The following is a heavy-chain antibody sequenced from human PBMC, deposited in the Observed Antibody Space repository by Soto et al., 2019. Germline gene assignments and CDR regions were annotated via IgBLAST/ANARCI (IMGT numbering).Heavy chain of an antibody. Sequence: QVQLVQSGAEVKKPGSSVKVSCKASGGTFSSYAISWVRQAPGQGLEWMGGIIPIFGTATYAQKFQGRVTITADESTSTAYMELSSLRSEDTAVYYCARGRVHNWNYRSHWFDPWGQGTLVTVSS. V-gene: IGHV1-69*01. CDR2: IIPIFGTA. D-gene: IGHD1-7*01. CDR3: ARGRVHNWNYRSHWFDP. CDR1: GGTFSSYA. J-gene: IGHJ5*02.